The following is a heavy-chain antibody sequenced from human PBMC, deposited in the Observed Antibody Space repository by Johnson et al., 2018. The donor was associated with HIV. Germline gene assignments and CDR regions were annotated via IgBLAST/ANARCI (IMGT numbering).Heavy chain of an antibody. CDR3: ERGGSSGWAGFLAFDI. CDR1: RFTFSSYA. Sequence: VQLVESGGGLVQPGGSLRLSCAASRFTFSSYAMHWVRQAPGKGLVWVSVIYSGGSTYYADSVKGRFTISRDNSKKTLYLQMNSLGAGDTALSYCERGGSSGWAGFLAFDIGGQGTMVTVSS. V-gene: IGHV3-66*01. D-gene: IGHD6-19*01. CDR2: IYSGGST. J-gene: IGHJ3*02.